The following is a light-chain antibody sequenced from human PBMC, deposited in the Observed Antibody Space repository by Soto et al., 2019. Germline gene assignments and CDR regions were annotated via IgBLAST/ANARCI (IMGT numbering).Light chain of an antibody. J-gene: IGKJ1*01. V-gene: IGKV1-39*01. CDR3: QQRYTTPRT. CDR1: QSISSY. Sequence: DIQMTQSPSSLSASVGDRVTITCRASQSISSYLTWYQQKPGKAPKLLLYAASSLQSGVPSRFSGSGSGTDFTLTISSLQTEELATYSCQQRYTTPRTFGKGTKVEIK. CDR2: AAS.